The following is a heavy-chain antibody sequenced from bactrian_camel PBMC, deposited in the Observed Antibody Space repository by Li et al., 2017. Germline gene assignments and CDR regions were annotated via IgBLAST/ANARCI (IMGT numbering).Heavy chain of an antibody. V-gene: IGHV3S6*01. J-gene: IGHJ4*01. CDR2: IYPDGSNK. CDR1: GFSFSAYI. CDR3: TRETQWVGYHEFAEL. Sequence: VQLVESGGGLVQPGGSLRLSCAASGFSFSAYIMNWVRQDPVKGLEWVSSIYPDGSNKYYSDSVKGRFTIARDNTKNTVYLQLNSLTREDSARYYCTRETQWVGYHEFAELWGRGTQVTVS. D-gene: IGHD5*01.